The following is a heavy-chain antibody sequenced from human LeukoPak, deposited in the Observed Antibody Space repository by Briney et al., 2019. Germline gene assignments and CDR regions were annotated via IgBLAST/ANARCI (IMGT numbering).Heavy chain of an antibody. CDR3: VRDLGGRSGH. V-gene: IGHV3-74*01. Sequence: GGSLRLSCAASGFTFSSNWMHRVRQAPGKGLVWVSRINEDGSTTNYADSVKGRSTIFRDNAKNTLYLQMNSLRAEDTAVYYCVRDLGGRSGHWGQGTLVTVSS. D-gene: IGHD1-26*01. CDR1: GFTFSSNW. CDR2: INEDGSTT. J-gene: IGHJ4*02.